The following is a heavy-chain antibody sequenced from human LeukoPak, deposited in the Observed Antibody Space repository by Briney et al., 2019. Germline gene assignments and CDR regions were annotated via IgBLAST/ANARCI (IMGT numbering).Heavy chain of an antibody. Sequence: GASVKVSCTASGGTFSSYAISWVRQAPGQGLEWMGGIIPIFGTANYAQKFQGRVTITTDESTSTAYMELSSLRSEDTAVYYCASRSSSLDTKDYYYYYYMDVWGRGTTVTVSS. CDR1: GGTFSSYA. D-gene: IGHD6-6*01. V-gene: IGHV1-69*05. CDR3: ASRSSSLDTKDYYYYYYMDV. J-gene: IGHJ6*03. CDR2: IIPIFGTA.